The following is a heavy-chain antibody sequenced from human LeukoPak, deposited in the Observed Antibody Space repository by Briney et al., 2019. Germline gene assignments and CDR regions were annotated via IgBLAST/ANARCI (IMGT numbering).Heavy chain of an antibody. CDR3: ARGGRVVVAAIGWFDP. CDR2: ISGSGGST. Sequence: GGSLRLSCAASGFTFSNYAMSWVRQAPGKGLEWVSAISGSGGSTYYADSVKGRFTISRDNSKNTLYLQMNSLRAEDTAVYYCARGGRVVVAAIGWFDPWGQGTLVTVSS. CDR1: GFTFSNYA. D-gene: IGHD2-15*01. V-gene: IGHV3-23*01. J-gene: IGHJ5*02.